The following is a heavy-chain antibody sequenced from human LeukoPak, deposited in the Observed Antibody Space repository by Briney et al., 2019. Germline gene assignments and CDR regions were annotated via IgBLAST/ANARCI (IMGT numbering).Heavy chain of an antibody. CDR2: IFSRGSA. Sequence: KASETLSLTCAVSGGSISSGNYYWSWIRQPAGKGLEWVGRIFSRGSANYNPSLKSRVTISVDTSKNQFSLKLSSVTAADTAFYYCARSRSTYDSSGYLDYWGQGTLVTVSS. CDR3: ARSRSTYDSSGYLDY. J-gene: IGHJ4*02. CDR1: GGSISSGNYY. D-gene: IGHD3-22*01. V-gene: IGHV4-61*02.